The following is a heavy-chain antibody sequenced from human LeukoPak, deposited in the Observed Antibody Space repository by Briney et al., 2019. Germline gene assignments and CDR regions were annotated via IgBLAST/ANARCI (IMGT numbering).Heavy chain of an antibody. J-gene: IGHJ6*03. CDR2: IKSKTDGGTK. CDR1: GFTFSNAW. CDR3: STQPAYYYYMDV. Sequence: GGSLRLSCAASGFTFSNAWMSWVRQAPGKGLEWVGHIKSKTDGGTKDYAAPVKGRFTISRDDSKNTLYLQMNSLKTEDTARYYCSTQPAYYYYMDVWGKGTTVTVSS. V-gene: IGHV3-15*01.